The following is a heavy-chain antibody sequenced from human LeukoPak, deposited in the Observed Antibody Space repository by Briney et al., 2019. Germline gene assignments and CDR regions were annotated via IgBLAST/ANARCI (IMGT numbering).Heavy chain of an antibody. Sequence: ASVKVSFKASGYTFSNYYMHWVRQAPGQGLEWMGLVNPTGTGTNYAQKFRGRVTLTRDTSTTTVYMELSSLTSEDSAVYSCAREESGGYFDYWGQGTLVTVSS. V-gene: IGHV1-46*01. CDR1: GYTFSNYY. CDR3: AREESGGYFDY. D-gene: IGHD2-8*02. J-gene: IGHJ4*02. CDR2: VNPTGTGT.